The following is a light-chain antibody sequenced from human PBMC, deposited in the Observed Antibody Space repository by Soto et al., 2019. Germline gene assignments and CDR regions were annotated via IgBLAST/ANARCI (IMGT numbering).Light chain of an antibody. CDR2: GAS. CDR1: QNIGSSF. Sequence: EIVLTQSPGTLSLSPGERATLSCRASQNIGSSFLAWYQQKPGQAPRLLIYGASNRATGIPDRFIVSGSGKDFTLTISRLEPEGFAVYYCQQYGVSWTFGQGTKVEIK. J-gene: IGKJ1*01. V-gene: IGKV3-20*01. CDR3: QQYGVSWT.